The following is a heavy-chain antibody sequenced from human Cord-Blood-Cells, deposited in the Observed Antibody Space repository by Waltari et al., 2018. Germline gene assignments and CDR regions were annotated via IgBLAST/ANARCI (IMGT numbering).Heavy chain of an antibody. J-gene: IGHJ4*02. CDR2: IYYSGST. CDR3: ASTASSSWYY. D-gene: IGHD6-13*01. CDR1: GGSISSSSYY. V-gene: IGHV4-39*01. Sequence: QLQLQESGPGLVKPSETLSLTCTVSGGSISSSSYYGGWIRQPPGKGLEWIGSIYYSGSTYYNPSLKSRVTISVDTSKNQFSLKLSSVTAADTAVYYCASTASSSWYYWGQGTLVTVSS.